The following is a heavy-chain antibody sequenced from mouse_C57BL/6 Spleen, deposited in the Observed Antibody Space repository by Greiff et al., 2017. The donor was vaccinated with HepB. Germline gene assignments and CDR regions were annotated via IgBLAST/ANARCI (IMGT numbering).Heavy chain of an antibody. CDR3: ARNPPDGYYAMDY. Sequence: VKLMESGPGLVQPSQSLSITCTVSGFSLTSYGVHWVRQSPGKGLEWLGVIWSGGSTDYNAAFISRLSISKDNSKSQVFFKMNSLQADDTAIYYCARNPPDGYYAMDYWGQGTSVTVSS. CDR1: GFSLTSYG. CDR2: IWSGGST. V-gene: IGHV2-2*01. J-gene: IGHJ4*01. D-gene: IGHD2-3*01.